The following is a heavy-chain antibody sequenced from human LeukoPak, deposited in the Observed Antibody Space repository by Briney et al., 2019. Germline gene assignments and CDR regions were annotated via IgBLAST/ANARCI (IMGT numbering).Heavy chain of an antibody. J-gene: IGHJ3*02. Sequence: GASVKVSCKASGYSFTSSGITWVRQAPGQGLEWMGWISGYNGDTADAQIFQGRVTMTTDTSTSTAYMELRSLRSEDTAVYYCASSGDWGFGDAFDIWGQGTMVTVSS. CDR1: GYSFTSSG. CDR2: ISGYNGDT. V-gene: IGHV1-18*01. D-gene: IGHD7-27*01. CDR3: ASSGDWGFGDAFDI.